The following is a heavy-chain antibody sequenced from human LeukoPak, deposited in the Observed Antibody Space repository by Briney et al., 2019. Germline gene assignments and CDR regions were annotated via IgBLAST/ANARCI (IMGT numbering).Heavy chain of an antibody. CDR3: ARDSVLRYFDWFGSLKYYYYYMDV. CDR2: IFGAGKNTT. V-gene: IGHV3-48*04. Sequence: GGSLRLSCEASGFTFSNYAMNWVRQAPGKGLEWVSIIFGAGKNTTYYADSVKGRFTISRDNAKNSLYLQMNSLRAEDTAVYYCARDSVLRYFDWFGSLKYYYYYMDVWGKGTTVTVPS. D-gene: IGHD3-9*01. J-gene: IGHJ6*03. CDR1: GFTFSNYA.